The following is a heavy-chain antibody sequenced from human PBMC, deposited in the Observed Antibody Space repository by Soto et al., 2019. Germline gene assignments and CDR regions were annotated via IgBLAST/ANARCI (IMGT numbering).Heavy chain of an antibody. J-gene: IGHJ4*01. CDR3: ARGGYYYENSGQNAYDY. V-gene: IGHV4-31*03. CDR2: IYYGGST. CDR1: GGSISSGGYY. Sequence: SEPLSLTCTVSGGSISSGGYYWSWIRQHPGKGLEWIGYIYYGGSTYYNPSLKSRATISGDTSKNQFSLKLSSVTAADTAVYYCARGGYYYENSGQNAYDYWGQGILVTVSS. D-gene: IGHD3-22*01.